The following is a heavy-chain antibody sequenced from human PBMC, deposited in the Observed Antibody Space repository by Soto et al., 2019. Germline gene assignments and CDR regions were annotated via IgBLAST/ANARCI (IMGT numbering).Heavy chain of an antibody. V-gene: IGHV3-13*01. CDR3: ARGGIAAAVGPPDYFDY. D-gene: IGHD6-13*01. J-gene: IGHJ4*02. CDR1: GFTFSSYD. CDR2: IGTAGDT. Sequence: PGGSLRLSCAASGFTFSSYDMHWVRQATGKGLEWVSAIGTAGDTYYPGSVKGRFTISRENAKNSLYLQMNSLRAEDTAVYYCARGGIAAAVGPPDYFDYWGQGTLVTVAS.